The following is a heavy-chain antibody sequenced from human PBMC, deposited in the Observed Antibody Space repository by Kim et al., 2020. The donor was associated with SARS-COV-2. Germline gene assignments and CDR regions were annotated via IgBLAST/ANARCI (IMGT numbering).Heavy chain of an antibody. Sequence: GGSLRLSCVASGFTFDNYAMSWVRQAPGKGLDWVSYILCGGGRPLYADSVKGRFTISRDNSKNTLYLQMNSLRAEDTAVYFCAKCFHRLGNDAFNFWGQGTFVTVSS. J-gene: IGHJ3*01. CDR1: GFTFDNYA. CDR2: ILCGGGRP. CDR3: AKCFHRLGNDAFNF. V-gene: IGHV3-23*01.